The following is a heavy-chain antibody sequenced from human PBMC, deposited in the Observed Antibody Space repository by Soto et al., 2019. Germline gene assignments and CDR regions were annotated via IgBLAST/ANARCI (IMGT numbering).Heavy chain of an antibody. V-gene: IGHV4-30-2*01. Sequence: QLQLQESGSGLVKPSQTLSLTCAVSGGSISSGGYSWSWIRQPPGKGLEWIGYIYHSRRTYYNPSLKSRGTISVERSKNQFSLELSAGAAAGTAVYYCARAALVPAAVGGFDPWGQGTLVTVSS. J-gene: IGHJ5*02. D-gene: IGHD2-2*01. CDR1: GGSISSGGYS. CDR3: ARAALVPAAVGGFDP. CDR2: IYHSRRT.